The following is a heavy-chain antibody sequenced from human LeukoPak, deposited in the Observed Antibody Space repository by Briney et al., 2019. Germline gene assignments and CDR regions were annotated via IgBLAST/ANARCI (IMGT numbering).Heavy chain of an antibody. Sequence: SETLSLTCTVSGGSISSYYRSWIRQPAGKGLEWIGRIYTSGSTNYNPSLKSRVTMSVDTSKNQFSLKLSSVTAADTAVYYCARGHTYYDFWSGSSMVHFDYWGQGTLVTVSS. CDR3: ARGHTYYDFWSGSSMVHFDY. CDR2: IYTSGST. V-gene: IGHV4-4*07. D-gene: IGHD3-3*01. CDR1: GGSISSYY. J-gene: IGHJ4*02.